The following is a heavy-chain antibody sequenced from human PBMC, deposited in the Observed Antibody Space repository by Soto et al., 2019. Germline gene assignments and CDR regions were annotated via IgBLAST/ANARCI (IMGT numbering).Heavy chain of an antibody. V-gene: IGHV3-48*03. D-gene: IGHD1-26*01. CDR2: IHPSGQPI. Sequence: EVQLVESGGGLVQPGGSLRLSCAVSGFTFSSSEMYWVRQAPGKGLEWISYIHPSGQPIFYADSVKGRFTISRDSANNSLFLQMNSLRAEDTAVYYCARRASRWGQGTMVTVSS. CDR1: GFTFSSSE. CDR3: ARRASR. J-gene: IGHJ3*01.